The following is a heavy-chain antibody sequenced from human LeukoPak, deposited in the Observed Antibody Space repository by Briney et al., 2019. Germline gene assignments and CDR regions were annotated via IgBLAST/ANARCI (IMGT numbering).Heavy chain of an antibody. V-gene: IGHV3-23*01. CDR3: AKGLVYGDDY. D-gene: IGHD4-17*01. Sequence: GGSLRLSCRTSGFTFSSYAMSWVRQAPGKGLEWVSAIGGSGGSTYYADSVKGRFTISRDNSKNTLYLQMNSLRAEDTAVYYCAKGLVYGDDYWGQGTLVTVSS. J-gene: IGHJ4*02. CDR1: GFTFSSYA. CDR2: IGGSGGST.